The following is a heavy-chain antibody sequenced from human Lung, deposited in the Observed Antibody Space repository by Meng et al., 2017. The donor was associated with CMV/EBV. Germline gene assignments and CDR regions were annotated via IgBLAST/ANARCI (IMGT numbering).Heavy chain of an antibody. CDR2: IIPISGTT. CDR1: GGTFNNYA. Sequence: SVKVSCKASGGTFNNYAINWVRQAPGQGLEWMGGIIPISGTTNYAQKFQGRVTITTDESTSTGYMELSSLKSEDTAVYYCAREPDAIRTFDYWGQGTLVPSPQ. V-gene: IGHV1-69*05. J-gene: IGHJ4*02. CDR3: AREPDAIRTFDY. D-gene: IGHD2-2*02.